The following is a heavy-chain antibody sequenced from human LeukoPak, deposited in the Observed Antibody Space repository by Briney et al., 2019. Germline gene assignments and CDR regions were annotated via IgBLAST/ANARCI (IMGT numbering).Heavy chain of an antibody. CDR3: GRGEYYSDASSYFVY. Sequence: PGRSLRLSCAASGFTFTSYGMNWVRQAPGKGLEGVAVISYDGSNKNYADSAKGRFTISRDNSKSTLFVQMCSLRAEDTAVYYCGRGEYYSDASSYFVYWGRGAMVGVSS. CDR2: ISYDGSNK. V-gene: IGHV3-30*03. D-gene: IGHD3-22*01. J-gene: IGHJ4*02. CDR1: GFTFTSYG.